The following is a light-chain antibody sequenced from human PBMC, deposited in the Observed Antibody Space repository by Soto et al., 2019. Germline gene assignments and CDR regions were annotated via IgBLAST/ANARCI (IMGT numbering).Light chain of an antibody. V-gene: IGLV2-14*01. Sequence: QSVLTQPASVSGSPGQSITISCTGISSDVGGYNYVSWYQQHPGKAPKLMIYDVSNRPSGVSNRFSGSKSGNTASLTISGLQAEDEADYYCSSYTSSSTLGVFGGGTQLTVL. CDR3: SSYTSSSTLGV. J-gene: IGLJ2*01. CDR1: SSDVGGYNY. CDR2: DVS.